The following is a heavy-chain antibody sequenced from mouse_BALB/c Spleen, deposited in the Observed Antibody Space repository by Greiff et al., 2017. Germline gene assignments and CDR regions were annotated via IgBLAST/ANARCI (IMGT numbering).Heavy chain of an antibody. Sequence: QVQLQQSGPGLVAPSQSLSITCTASGFSLTGYGVNWVRQPPGKGLEWLGMIWGDGSTDYNSALKSRLSISKDNSKSQVFLRMNSLQTDDTARYYCARGHYDYDEGFAYWGQGTLVTVSA. CDR1: GFSLTGYG. D-gene: IGHD2-4*01. CDR2: IWGDGST. J-gene: IGHJ3*01. CDR3: ARGHYDYDEGFAY. V-gene: IGHV2-6-7*01.